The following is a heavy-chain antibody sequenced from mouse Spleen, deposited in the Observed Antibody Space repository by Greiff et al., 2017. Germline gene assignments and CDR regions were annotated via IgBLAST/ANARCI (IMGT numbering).Heavy chain of an antibody. V-gene: IGHV3-6*01. CDR2: ISYDGSN. CDR3: AFYYYDSFAY. J-gene: IGHJ3*01. Sequence: EVKLEESGPGLVKPSQSLSLTCSVTGYSITSGYYWNWIRQFPGNKLEWMGYISYDGSNNYNPSLKNRISITRDTSKNQFFLKLNSVTTEDTATYYCAFYYYDSFAYWGQGTLVTVSA. D-gene: IGHD1-1*01. CDR1: GYSITSGYY.